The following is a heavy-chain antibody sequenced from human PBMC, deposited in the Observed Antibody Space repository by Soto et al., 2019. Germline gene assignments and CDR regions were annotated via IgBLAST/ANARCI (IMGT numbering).Heavy chain of an antibody. V-gene: IGHV2-5*02. CDR3: EHVQLDLYYYYMDV. CDR1: GFSLSTSGVG. CDR2: IYWDDDK. J-gene: IGHJ6*03. Sequence: QITLKESGPPLVNPTQPLTLTCTFSGFSLSTSGVGVGWIRQPPGKALEWLALIYWDDDKRYSPSLKSRLTITKDTSKNQVVLTMTNMDPVDTATYYCEHVQLDLYYYYMDVWGKGTTVTVSS. D-gene: IGHD3-10*01.